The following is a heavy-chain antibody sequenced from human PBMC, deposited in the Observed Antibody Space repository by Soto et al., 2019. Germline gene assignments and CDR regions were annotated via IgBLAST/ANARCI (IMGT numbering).Heavy chain of an antibody. V-gene: IGHV3-7*01. J-gene: IGHJ4*02. CDR2: IKKDGSEK. CDR1: GLTFSVHW. CDR3: MTDFQAF. Sequence: EVQLVESGGGLVQPGGSLRLSCAASGLTFSVHWMSWVRQAPGKGLEWVARIKKDGSEKQYVDSVKGRFTISRDNAESSLYLQMNYVRDEDTAVYYCMTDFQAFWGQGTLVTVSS.